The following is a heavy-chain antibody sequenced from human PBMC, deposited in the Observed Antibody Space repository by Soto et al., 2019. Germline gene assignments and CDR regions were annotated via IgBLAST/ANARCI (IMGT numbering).Heavy chain of an antibody. CDR1: GFTFSSYS. Sequence: PGGSLRLSCAASGFTFSSYSMNWVRQAPGKGLEWVSSISSSSSYIYYADSVKGRFTISRDNAKNSLYLQMNSLRAEDTAVYYCARDKTRYQLLPPDYWGQGTLVTSPQ. CDR3: ARDKTRYQLLPPDY. V-gene: IGHV3-21*01. D-gene: IGHD2-2*01. CDR2: ISSSSSYI. J-gene: IGHJ4*02.